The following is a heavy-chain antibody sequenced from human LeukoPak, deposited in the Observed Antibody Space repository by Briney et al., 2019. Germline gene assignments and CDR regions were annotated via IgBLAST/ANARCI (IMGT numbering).Heavy chain of an antibody. D-gene: IGHD6-13*01. V-gene: IGHV4-4*07. Sequence: KSSETLSLTCTVSGGSISSYYWGWIRQPAGKGLEWIGRIYTSGSTNYNPSLKSRVTMSVDTSKNQFSLKLSSVTAADTAVYYCARDHARIAAAVWFDPWGQGTLVTVSS. J-gene: IGHJ5*02. CDR1: GGSISSYY. CDR3: ARDHARIAAAVWFDP. CDR2: IYTSGST.